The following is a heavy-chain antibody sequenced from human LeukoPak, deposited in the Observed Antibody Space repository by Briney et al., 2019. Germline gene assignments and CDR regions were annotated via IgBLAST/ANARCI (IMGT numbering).Heavy chain of an antibody. J-gene: IGHJ4*02. D-gene: IGHD6-19*01. V-gene: IGHV4-59*08. Sequence: SETLSLTCTVSGGSISSYYWSWIRQPPGKGLEWIGYIYYSGSTNYNPSLKSRVTISVDTSKNQFSLKLSSVTAADTAVYYCATQKQWLVRSYDYWGQGTLVTVSS. CDR2: IYYSGST. CDR3: ATQKQWLVRSYDY. CDR1: GGSISSYY.